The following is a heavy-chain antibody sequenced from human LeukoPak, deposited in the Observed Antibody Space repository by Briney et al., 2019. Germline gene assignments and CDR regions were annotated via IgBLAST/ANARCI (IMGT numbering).Heavy chain of an antibody. CDR1: GGSFSGYY. Sequence: PSETLSLTCEVYGGSFSGYYWSWIRQPPGQGLEWMGQINHSGRTHYNPSLKSRVPISVDTSKNQFSLKLSSVTAADTAVYYCARVNYGDYYFDYWGQGTLVTVSS. CDR3: ARVNYGDYYFDY. V-gene: IGHV4-34*01. J-gene: IGHJ4*02. CDR2: INHSGRT. D-gene: IGHD4-17*01.